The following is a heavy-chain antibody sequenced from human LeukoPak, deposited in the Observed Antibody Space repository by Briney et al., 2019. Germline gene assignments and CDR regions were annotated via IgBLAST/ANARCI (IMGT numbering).Heavy chain of an antibody. CDR2: IYYSGST. D-gene: IGHD6-13*01. V-gene: IGHV4-30-4*08. Sequence: SETLSLTCTVSGGSISSGDYYWSWIRQPPGKGLEWIEYIYYSGSTYYNPSLKGRLTISVDTAKNQFSLKLSSVTAADTAVYYCARDATAGYSLSWWGQGTLVTVSS. CDR1: GGSISSGDYY. CDR3: ARDATAGYSLSW. J-gene: IGHJ4*02.